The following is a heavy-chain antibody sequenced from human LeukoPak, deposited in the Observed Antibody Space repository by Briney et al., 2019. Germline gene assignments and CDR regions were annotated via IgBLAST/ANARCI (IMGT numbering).Heavy chain of an antibody. V-gene: IGHV4-4*07. CDR3: VRHLSAGRPAFDI. CDR2: IYSSGST. J-gene: IGHJ3*02. D-gene: IGHD2-15*01. Sequence: SETLSLTCTVSGGSISSYYWNWIRQPAGKGLEWIGRIYSSGSTNYNPSLKSRVTMSVDTSNNKFSLKLTSLTAADTAVYYCVRHLSAGRPAFDIWGQGTMVTVSS. CDR1: GGSISSYY.